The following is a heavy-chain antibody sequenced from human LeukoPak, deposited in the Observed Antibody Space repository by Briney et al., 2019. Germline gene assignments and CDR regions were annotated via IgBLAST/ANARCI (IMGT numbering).Heavy chain of an antibody. CDR2: ISSGGIST. CDR3: AKGGIYSSSPFDS. CDR1: GFSFSTYA. V-gene: IGHV3-23*01. D-gene: IGHD2-21*01. J-gene: IGHJ4*02. Sequence: GWSLRLSCAASGFSFSTYAMSWVRQAPGKGLEWVSSISSGGISTYYADSVKGRFTVSRDSSKNTLYLQMNSLRAEDTAIYYCAKGGIYSSSPFDSWGQGTLVTVSS.